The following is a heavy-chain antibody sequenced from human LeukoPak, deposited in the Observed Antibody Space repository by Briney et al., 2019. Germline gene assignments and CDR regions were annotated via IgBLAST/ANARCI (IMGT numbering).Heavy chain of an antibody. CDR3: ARTSERLRFLEWLYPPPDYFDY. CDR2: INPNSGGT. J-gene: IGHJ4*02. D-gene: IGHD3-3*01. Sequence: GASVKVSCKASGYTFTSYGISWVRQAPGQGLEWMGWINPNSGGTNYAQKFQGRVTMTRDTSISTAYMELSRLRSDDTAVYFCARTSERLRFLEWLYPPPDYFDYWGQGTLVTVSS. V-gene: IGHV1-2*02. CDR1: GYTFTSYG.